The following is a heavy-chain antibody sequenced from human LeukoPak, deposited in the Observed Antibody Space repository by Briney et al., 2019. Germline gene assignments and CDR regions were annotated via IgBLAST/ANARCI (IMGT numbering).Heavy chain of an antibody. CDR2: IYHSGST. D-gene: IGHD6-13*01. J-gene: IGHJ4*02. CDR3: ARHHIIAAAGPAGY. Sequence: SETLSLTCAVSGYSISSGYYWGWIRQPPGKGLEWIGSIYHSGSTYYNASLKSRVTISVDTSKNQFSLKLSSVTAADTAVYYCARHHIIAAAGPAGYWGQGTLVTVSS. V-gene: IGHV4-38-2*01. CDR1: GYSISSGYY.